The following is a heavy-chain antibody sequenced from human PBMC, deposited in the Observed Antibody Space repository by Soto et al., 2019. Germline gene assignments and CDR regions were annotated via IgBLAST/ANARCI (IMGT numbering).Heavy chain of an antibody. V-gene: IGHV4-4*07. D-gene: IGHD2-2*01. J-gene: IGHJ6*02. CDR3: SRVGCSNSKCYTRGMYV. Sequence: PSETLSLTCTVSGGSISGYYWSWVRQPAGKGLEWVGRIYSDGTTNYSPSLKSRVTMSLDTSKDQFSLHLNSVTSADTAVYYCSRVGCSNSKCYTRGMYVWGQGTTVTVSS. CDR2: IYSDGTT. CDR1: GGSISGYY.